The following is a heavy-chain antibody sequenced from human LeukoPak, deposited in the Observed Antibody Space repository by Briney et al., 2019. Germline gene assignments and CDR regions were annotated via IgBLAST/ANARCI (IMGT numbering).Heavy chain of an antibody. CDR1: GFTFSSYW. CDR3: TRDVTSYGHFDS. J-gene: IGHJ4*02. V-gene: IGHV3-7*01. Sequence: GGSLRLSCAASGFTFSSYWMNWARQAPGKGLEWVASINHNGNVNYYVDSVKGRFTISRDNAKNSLYLQMDSLRAEDTAVYYCTRDVTSYGHFDSWGQGTLVTVAS. CDR2: INHNGNVN. D-gene: IGHD3-16*01.